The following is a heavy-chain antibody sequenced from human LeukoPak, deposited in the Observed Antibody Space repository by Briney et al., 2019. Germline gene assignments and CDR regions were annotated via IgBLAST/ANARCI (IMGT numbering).Heavy chain of an antibody. V-gene: IGHV3-48*02. D-gene: IGHD7-27*01. Sequence: GGSLRLSCAASAFTFSDYSMNWVRQAPGKGLEWISYIDTSSSTMYYADSVMGRFTISRDNAKESLYLQMNSLRDEDTAVYYCAREDDSWGPNNLDLWGQGTMVTV. CDR2: IDTSSSTM. CDR1: AFTFSDYS. CDR3: AREDDSWGPNNLDL. J-gene: IGHJ3*01.